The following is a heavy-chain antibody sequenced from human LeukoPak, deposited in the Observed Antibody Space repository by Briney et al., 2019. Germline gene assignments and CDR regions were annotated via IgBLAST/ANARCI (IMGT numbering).Heavy chain of an antibody. CDR2: ISSSGSTI. J-gene: IGHJ6*02. CDR3: ARDRGTYYYGSGRGDV. Sequence: GGSLRLSCAASGFTFSDYYISWIRQAPGKGLEWVSYISSSGSTIYYADSVKGRFTISRDNAKNSLYLQMNSLRAEDTAVYYCARDRGTYYYGSGRGDVWGQGTTVTVSS. D-gene: IGHD3-10*01. CDR1: GFTFSDYY. V-gene: IGHV3-11*01.